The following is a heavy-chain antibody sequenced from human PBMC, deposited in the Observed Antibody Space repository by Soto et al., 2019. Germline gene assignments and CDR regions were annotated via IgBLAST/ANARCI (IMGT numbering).Heavy chain of an antibody. CDR2: ISSSSSYI. D-gene: IGHD1-26*01. Sequence: GGSLRLSCAASGFTFSSYSMNWVRQAPGKGLEWVSSISSSSSYIYYADSVKGRFTISRDNAKNSLYLQMNSLRAEDTAVYYCARGKGGSHYRRAFDIWGQGTMVTVSS. J-gene: IGHJ3*02. V-gene: IGHV3-21*01. CDR3: ARGKGGSHYRRAFDI. CDR1: GFTFSSYS.